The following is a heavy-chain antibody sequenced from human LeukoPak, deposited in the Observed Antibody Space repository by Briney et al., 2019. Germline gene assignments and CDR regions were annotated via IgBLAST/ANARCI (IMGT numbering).Heavy chain of an antibody. J-gene: IGHJ2*01. CDR3: ARDLGNWKKREWYFDL. CDR2: ISPDNGI. D-gene: IGHD1-1*01. Sequence: GGSLRLSCAASGFTFSKYSLNWVRQAPGKGLEWISYISPDNGIYSADSMKGRFTISRDNAKSLVYLQMNSLRAEDTAVYFCARDLGNWKKREWYFDLWGRGTLVTVSS. V-gene: IGHV3-48*04. CDR1: GFTFSKYS.